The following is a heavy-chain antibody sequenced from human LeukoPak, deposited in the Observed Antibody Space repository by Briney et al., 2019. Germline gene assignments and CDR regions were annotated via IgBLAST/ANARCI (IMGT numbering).Heavy chain of an antibody. J-gene: IGHJ5*02. D-gene: IGHD4-17*01. CDR1: GGSISSGDYY. CDR2: IYYSGST. CDR3: ASTDYGDYGWFDP. Sequence: SQTLSPTCTVSGGSISSGDYYWSWIRQPPGKGLEWIGYIYYSGSTYYNPSLKSRVTISVDTSKNQFSLKLSSVTAADTAVYYCASTDYGDYGWFDPWGQGTLVTVSS. V-gene: IGHV4-30-4*01.